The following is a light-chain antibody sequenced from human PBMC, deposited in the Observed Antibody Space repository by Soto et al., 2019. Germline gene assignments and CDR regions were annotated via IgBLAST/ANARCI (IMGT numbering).Light chain of an antibody. CDR1: QSVINNY. V-gene: IGKV3-20*01. CDR3: QQYGSSPRT. J-gene: IGKJ1*01. Sequence: EIELTQSPTTLSLSPGERATLSCSASQSVINNYLAWYQQKSGQAPRLLIYGASNRVTGIPDRFSGSGSGTDFTLTISRLEPEDFAVYYFQQYGSSPRTFGQGTKVDIK. CDR2: GAS.